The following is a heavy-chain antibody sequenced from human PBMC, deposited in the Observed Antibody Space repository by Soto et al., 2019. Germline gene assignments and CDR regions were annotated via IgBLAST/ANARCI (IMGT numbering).Heavy chain of an antibody. Sequence: QVHLQESGPGLVAPSGTLSLTCTLSGGAVRAPDWWNWVRQSPDKGLEWIAEVHISGHSNYNPSLRSRVSVSIDSSKNPFYLNLKSVTAADTAIYYCARVRQGCSANNCYFDPWGQGTQVTISS. CDR1: GGAVRAPDW. V-gene: IGHV4-4*02. J-gene: IGHJ5*01. CDR3: ARVRQGCSANNCYFDP. D-gene: IGHD1-1*01. CDR2: VHISGHS.